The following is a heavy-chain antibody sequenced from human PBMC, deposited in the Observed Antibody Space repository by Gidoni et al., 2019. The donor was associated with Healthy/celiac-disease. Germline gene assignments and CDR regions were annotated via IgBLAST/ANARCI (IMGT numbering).Heavy chain of an antibody. CDR1: GGSISSGSYY. V-gene: IGHV4-61*02. CDR2: IYTSGST. Sequence: QVQLQESGPGLVKPSQTLSLTCTVSGGSISSGSYYWSWIRQPAGKGLEWIGRIYTSGSTNYNPSLKSRVTMSVDTSKNQFSLKLSSVTAADTAVYYCARLSMITFGGVIVIRGFDYWGQGTLVTVSS. J-gene: IGHJ4*02. D-gene: IGHD3-16*02. CDR3: ARLSMITFGGVIVIRGFDY.